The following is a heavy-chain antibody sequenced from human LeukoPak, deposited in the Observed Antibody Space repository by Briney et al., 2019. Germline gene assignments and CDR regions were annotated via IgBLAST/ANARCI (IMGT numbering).Heavy chain of an antibody. CDR1: GFTFSSYG. J-gene: IGHJ6*03. V-gene: IGHV3-30*02. CDR3: AKEGYCSGGSCYSLINNYYYMDV. Sequence: PGGSLRLSCAASGFTFSSYGMHWVRQAPGKGLEWVAFIRYDGSNKYYADSVKGRFTISRDNSKNTLYLQMNSLRAEDTAVYYCAKEGYCSGGSCYSLINNYYYMDVWGKGTTVTVSS. D-gene: IGHD2-15*01. CDR2: IRYDGSNK.